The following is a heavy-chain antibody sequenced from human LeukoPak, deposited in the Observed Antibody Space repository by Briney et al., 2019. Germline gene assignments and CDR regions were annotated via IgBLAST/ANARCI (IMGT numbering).Heavy chain of an antibody. CDR3: AREVHEYQLLNNWFDP. D-gene: IGHD2-2*01. CDR2: IKQDGSEK. V-gene: IGHV3-7*01. Sequence: SGGSLRLSCAASGFTFSDYYMSWIRQAPGKGLEWVANIKQDGSEKYYVDSVKGRFTISRDNAKNSLYLQMNSLRAEDTAVYYCAREVHEYQLLNNWFDPWGQGTLVTVSS. CDR1: GFTFSDYY. J-gene: IGHJ5*02.